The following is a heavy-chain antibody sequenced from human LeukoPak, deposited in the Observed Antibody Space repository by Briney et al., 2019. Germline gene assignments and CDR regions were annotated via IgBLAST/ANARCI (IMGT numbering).Heavy chain of an antibody. V-gene: IGHV4-61*02. D-gene: IGHD4-17*01. CDR1: GGSISSGSYY. CDR2: IYTSGST. CDR3: ARDDDYGDWFDP. J-gene: IGHJ5*02. Sequence: SETLSLTCTVSGGSISSGSYYWSWIRQPAGKGLEWIGRIYTSGSTNYNPSLKSRVTISVDTSKNQFSLKLSSVTAADTAVYYCARDDDYGDWFDPWGQGTLVTVSS.